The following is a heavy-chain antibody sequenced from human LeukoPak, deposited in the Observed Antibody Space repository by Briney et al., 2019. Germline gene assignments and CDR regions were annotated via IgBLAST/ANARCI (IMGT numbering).Heavy chain of an antibody. CDR1: GCSISSGGYY. CDR3: ARFRARFNWFDP. V-gene: IGHV4-31*03. J-gene: IGHJ5*02. CDR2: IYYSGST. D-gene: IGHD3-16*01. Sequence: PSETLSLTCTVSGCSISSGGYYWSWIRQHPGKGLEWIGYIYYSGSTYYNPSLKSRVTISVDTSKNQFSLKLSSVTAADTAVYYCARFRARFNWFDPWGQGTLVTVSS.